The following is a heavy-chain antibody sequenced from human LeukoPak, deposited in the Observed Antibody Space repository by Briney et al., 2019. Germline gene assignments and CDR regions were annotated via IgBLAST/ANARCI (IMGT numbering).Heavy chain of an antibody. CDR3: ASMLGCSGGSCYMGLEDY. V-gene: IGHV3-21*01. J-gene: IGHJ4*02. CDR2: ISSSSSYI. Sequence: PGGSLRLSCAASGFTFSTYTMNWVRQAPGKGLEWVSSISSSSSYIYYADSVKGRFTISRDNAKNSLYLQMNSLRAEDTAVYYCASMLGCSGGSCYMGLEDYWGQGTLVTVSS. D-gene: IGHD2-15*01. CDR1: GFTFSTYT.